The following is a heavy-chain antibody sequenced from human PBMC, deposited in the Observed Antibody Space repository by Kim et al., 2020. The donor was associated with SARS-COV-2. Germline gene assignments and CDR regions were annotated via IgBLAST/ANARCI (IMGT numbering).Heavy chain of an antibody. J-gene: IGHJ3*02. D-gene: IGHD1-1*01. CDR2: INTYTGNT. CDR1: GYPFTGFG. CDR3: ARGVLMERPYDTFDT. V-gene: IGHV1-18*01. Sequence: ASVKVSCKASGYPFTGFGISWVRQAPGQGLEWMGWINTYTGNTNYVQNLQGRVTMTTDTSTSTAYMELRSLRSDDTAVYYCARGVLMERPYDTFDTWGQG.